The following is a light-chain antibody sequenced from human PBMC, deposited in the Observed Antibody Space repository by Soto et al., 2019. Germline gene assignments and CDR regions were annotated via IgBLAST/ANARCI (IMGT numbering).Light chain of an antibody. CDR3: QSFDTSLGGSRV. V-gene: IGLV1-40*01. CDR2: AST. J-gene: IGLJ3*02. Sequence: QSVLTQPPSVSGAPGQRVIISCTGSSSNIGVGYDVHWYQQLPGTAPKLIIYASTNRPSGVPDRFSGSKSDTSASLAITGLQAEDEADYYCQSFDTSLGGSRVFGGGTKLTVL. CDR1: SSNIGVGYD.